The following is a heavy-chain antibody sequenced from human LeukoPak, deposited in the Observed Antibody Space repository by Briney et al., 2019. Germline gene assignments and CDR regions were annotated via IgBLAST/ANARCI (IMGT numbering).Heavy chain of an antibody. CDR2: INPTGGST. CDR1: GYTFPSYF. D-gene: IGHD6-19*01. J-gene: IGHJ5*02. Sequence: ASVKVSCKASGYTFPSYFMHWVRQAPGQGLEWMGIINPTGGSTTYAQKFQGRVTMTRDTSTSTVYMELSSLRSDDTAVYYCARENESSGWYRYNWFDPWGQGTLVTVSS. CDR3: ARENESSGWYRYNWFDP. V-gene: IGHV1-46*01.